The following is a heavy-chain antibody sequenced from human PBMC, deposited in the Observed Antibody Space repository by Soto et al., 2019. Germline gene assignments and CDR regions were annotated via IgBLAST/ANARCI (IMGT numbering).Heavy chain of an antibody. D-gene: IGHD3-16*02. CDR3: TTDWSIWGSYRRFDY. V-gene: IGHV3-15*01. CDR1: GFTFSNAW. CDR2: IKSKTDGGTT. Sequence: EVQLVESGGGLVKPGGSLRLSCAASGFTFSNAWMSWVRQAPGKGLEWVGRIKSKTDGGTTDYAAPVKGRFTISRDDSKNTLYLQMNSLKTEDTAVYYCTTDWSIWGSYRRFDYWGQGTLVTVSS. J-gene: IGHJ4*02.